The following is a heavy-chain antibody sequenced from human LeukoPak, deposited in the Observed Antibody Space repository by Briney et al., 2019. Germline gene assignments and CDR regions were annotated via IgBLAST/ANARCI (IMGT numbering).Heavy chain of an antibody. CDR2: IKQDGSEK. J-gene: IGHJ6*02. Sequence: GGSLRRSCAASGFTFSSYWMSWVRQAPGKGLEWVANIKQDGSEKYYVDSVKGRFTISRDNAKNSLYLQMNSLRAEDTAVYYCARDPYSSGWPSYYYYGMDVWGQGTTVTVSS. CDR1: GFTFSSYW. D-gene: IGHD6-19*01. CDR3: ARDPYSSGWPSYYYYGMDV. V-gene: IGHV3-7*01.